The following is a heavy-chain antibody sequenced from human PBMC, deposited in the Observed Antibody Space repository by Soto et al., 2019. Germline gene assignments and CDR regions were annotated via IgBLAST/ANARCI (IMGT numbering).Heavy chain of an antibody. J-gene: IGHJ5*02. CDR2: INHSGST. CDR1: GGSFSGYY. CDR3: ARGEAYCSGGTCYYRFDP. D-gene: IGHD2-15*01. Sequence: SETLSLTCAVYGGSFSGYYWSWIRQPPGKGLEWIGEINHSGSTNYNPSLKSRVTISVDTSKNQFSLKLSSVTAADTAVYYCARGEAYCSGGTCYYRFDPWGQGTLVTVSS. V-gene: IGHV4-34*01.